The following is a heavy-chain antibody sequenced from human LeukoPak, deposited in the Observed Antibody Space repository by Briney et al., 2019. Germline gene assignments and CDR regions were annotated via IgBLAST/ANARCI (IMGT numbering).Heavy chain of an antibody. V-gene: IGHV3-64D*06. Sequence: GGSLRLSCSASGFTFNRFYLHWVRQAPGMGLEFVSHISSNGATTYYADSVKGRFTISRDNSKNTLYLQMSSLRADDTAVYYCVKDRSIAAPNNDFFDSWGQGALVTVSS. CDR2: ISSNGATT. J-gene: IGHJ4*02. CDR3: VKDRSIAAPNNDFFDS. CDR1: GFTFNRFY. D-gene: IGHD6-6*01.